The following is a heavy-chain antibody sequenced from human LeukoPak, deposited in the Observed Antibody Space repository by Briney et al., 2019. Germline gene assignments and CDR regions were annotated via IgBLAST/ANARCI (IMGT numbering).Heavy chain of an antibody. CDR2: ISSTSTSI. Sequence: GSLRLSCAASGFTFSSYTMNWVRQAPGKGLEWVSSISSTSTSIYHAASVKGRFTISRDNTKNSLYLQMDSLRAEDTAVYYCARGFRAFDFWAQGTMVTVSS. V-gene: IGHV3-21*01. J-gene: IGHJ3*01. CDR3: ARGFRAFDF. CDR1: GFTFSSYT.